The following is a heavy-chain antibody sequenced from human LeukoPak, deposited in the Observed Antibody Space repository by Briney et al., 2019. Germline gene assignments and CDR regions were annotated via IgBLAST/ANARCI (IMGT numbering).Heavy chain of an antibody. J-gene: IGHJ4*02. V-gene: IGHV3-30*03. D-gene: IGHD3-10*01. CDR2: ISYDGSNK. CDR3: ATERPDSRVLDY. CDR1: GFTFSSYG. Sequence: GGSLRLSCAASGFTFSSYGMHWVRQAPGKGLEWVAFISYDGSNKYYADSVKGRFTISRDNSKNTLYLQMNSLRAEDTAVYYCATERPDSRVLDYWGQGLVVTVSS.